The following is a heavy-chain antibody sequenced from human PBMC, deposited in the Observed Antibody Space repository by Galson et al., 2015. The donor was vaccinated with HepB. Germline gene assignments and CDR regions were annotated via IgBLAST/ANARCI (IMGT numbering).Heavy chain of an antibody. J-gene: IGHJ4*02. CDR3: ARAPNGVGVDY. CDR1: GGSISSGDYS. Sequence: TLSLTCIVSGGSISSGDYSWSWIRQPPGRGLEWIGYIYRTGSTYYNPSLMSRVTMSVDTSKNQFSLILYSVTAADTAVYYCARAPNGVGVDYWGQGTLVTVSS. CDR2: IYRTGST. V-gene: IGHV4-30-4*01. D-gene: IGHD1-1*01.